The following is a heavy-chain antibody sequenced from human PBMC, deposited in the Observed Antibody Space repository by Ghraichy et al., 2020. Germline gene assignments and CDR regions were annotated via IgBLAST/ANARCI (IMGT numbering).Heavy chain of an antibody. CDR3: ARGLLWFGELLRYYGMDV. V-gene: IGHV3-30*03. J-gene: IGHJ6*02. Sequence: LSLTCAASGFTFSSYGMHWVRQAPGKGLEWVAVISYDGSNKYYADSVKGRFTISRDNSKNTLYLQMNSLRAEDTAVYYCARGLLWFGELLRYYGMDVWGQGTTVTVSS. CDR2: ISYDGSNK. CDR1: GFTFSSYG. D-gene: IGHD3-10*01.